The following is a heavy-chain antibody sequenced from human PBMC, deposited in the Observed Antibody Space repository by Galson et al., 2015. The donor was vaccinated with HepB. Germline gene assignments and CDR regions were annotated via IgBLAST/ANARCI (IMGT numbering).Heavy chain of an antibody. J-gene: IGHJ4*02. V-gene: IGHV3-48*02. Sequence: SLRLSCAASGFTFSSYAMTWVRQAPGRGLEWVSYISGTGSIIYYADAVQGRFTISRDNAENSLYLEMNSLRDDDTAVYYCASDQVGPTDFDYWGQGTLDTVSS. CDR1: GFTFSSYA. CDR2: ISGTGSII. CDR3: ASDQVGPTDFDY.